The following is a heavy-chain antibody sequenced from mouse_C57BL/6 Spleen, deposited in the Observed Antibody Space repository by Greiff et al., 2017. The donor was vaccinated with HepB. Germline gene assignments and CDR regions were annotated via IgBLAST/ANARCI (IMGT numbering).Heavy chain of an antibody. V-gene: IGHV1-7*01. Sequence: VQLQQSGAELAKPGASVKLSCKASGYTFTSYWMHWVKQRPGQGLEWIGYINPSSGYTKYNQKFKDKATLTADKSSSTAYMQLSSLTSEDSAVYYCARSWGTDSSGPAWFAYWGQGTLVTVSA. D-gene: IGHD3-2*02. CDR3: ARSWGTDSSGPAWFAY. CDR2: INPSSGYT. CDR1: GYTFTSYW. J-gene: IGHJ3*01.